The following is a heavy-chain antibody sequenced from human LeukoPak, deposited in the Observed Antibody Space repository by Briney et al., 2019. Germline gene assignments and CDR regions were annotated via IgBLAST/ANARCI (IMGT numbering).Heavy chain of an antibody. V-gene: IGHV3-23*01. J-gene: IGHJ6*02. CDR1: GFTFSSYA. D-gene: IGHD2-2*01. Sequence: GGSLRLSCAASGFTFSSYAMTWVRQAPGQGLEWVSAISASGGNTYYADSVKGRFTISRDNSKNTLYLQMNSLRAEDTAVYYCAGAGRYCSSTSCWKGFYYYYGMDVWGQGTTVTVSS. CDR3: AGAGRYCSSTSCWKGFYYYYGMDV. CDR2: ISASGGNT.